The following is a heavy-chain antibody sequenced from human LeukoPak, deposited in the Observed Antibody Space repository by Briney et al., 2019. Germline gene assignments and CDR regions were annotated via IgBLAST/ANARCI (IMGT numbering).Heavy chain of an antibody. J-gene: IGHJ6*02. CDR3: AKAATYYDISTDLYYYYGMDV. D-gene: IGHD3-9*01. CDR1: GFTFSSYA. V-gene: IGHV3-23*01. CDR2: ISGDGLST. Sequence: GGSLRLSCAASGFTFSSYAMNWVRQAPGKGLEWVSAISGDGLSTYYADSVKGRFTISRDNSKNTLYLQMNSLRAEDTAVYYCAKAATYYDISTDLYYYYGMDVWGQGTTVTVSS.